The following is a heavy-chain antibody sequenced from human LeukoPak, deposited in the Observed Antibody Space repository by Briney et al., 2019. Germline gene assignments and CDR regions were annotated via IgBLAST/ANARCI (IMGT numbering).Heavy chain of an antibody. J-gene: IGHJ6*02. D-gene: IGHD5-12*01. V-gene: IGHV3-48*03. CDR3: ARDGWGGYDWDYGMDV. CDR1: GFTFSSYE. Sequence: GGSLRLSCAASGFTFSSYEMNWVRQAPGKGLEWVSYISSSGSTIYYADSVKGRFTISRDNAKNSLYLRMNSLRAEDTAVYYCARDGWGGYDWDYGMDVWGQGTTVTVSS. CDR2: ISSSGSTI.